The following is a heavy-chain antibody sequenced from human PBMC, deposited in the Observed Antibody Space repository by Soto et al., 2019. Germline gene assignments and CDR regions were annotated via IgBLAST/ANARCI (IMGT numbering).Heavy chain of an antibody. D-gene: IGHD6-19*01. J-gene: IGHJ5*01. Sequence: SETLSLTCAVYGGSFSGYYWSWIRQPPGKGLEWIGEINHSGSTNYNPSLKSRVTISVDTSKNEFALKLNSVTAADTALYYCGRERNSGWSDSWGQGTLVTVSS. V-gene: IGHV4-34*01. CDR3: GRERNSGWSDS. CDR1: GGSFSGYY. CDR2: INHSGST.